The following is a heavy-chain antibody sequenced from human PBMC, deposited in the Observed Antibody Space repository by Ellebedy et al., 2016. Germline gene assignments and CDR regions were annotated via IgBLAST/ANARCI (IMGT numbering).Heavy chain of an antibody. CDR2: ISWNSGSI. J-gene: IGHJ5*02. CDR1: GFTFDDYA. V-gene: IGHV3-9*01. CDR3: AKGGWELHYGWFDP. Sequence: LSLTCXASGFTFDDYAMHWVRQAPGKGLEWVSGISWNSGSIGYADSVKGRFTISRDNAKNSLYLQMNSLRAEDTALYYCAKGGWELHYGWFDPWGQGTLVTVSS. D-gene: IGHD1-26*01.